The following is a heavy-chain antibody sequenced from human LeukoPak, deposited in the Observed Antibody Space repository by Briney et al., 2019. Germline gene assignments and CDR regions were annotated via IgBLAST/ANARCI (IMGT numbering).Heavy chain of an antibody. J-gene: IGHJ4*02. V-gene: IGHV4-34*01. Sequence: SETLSLTCAVYGGSFSGYYWSWIRQSPGKGLEWIGEINHSGSTNYNPSLKSRVTISVDTSKNQFSLKLSSVTAADTAVYYCARGAPRYGGSYWGQGTLVTVSS. CDR2: INHSGST. CDR3: ARGAPRYGGSY. D-gene: IGHD4-23*01. CDR1: GGSFSGYY.